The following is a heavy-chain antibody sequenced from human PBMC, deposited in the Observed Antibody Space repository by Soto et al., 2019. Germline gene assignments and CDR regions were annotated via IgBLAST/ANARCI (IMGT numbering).Heavy chain of an antibody. CDR2: INHSGST. V-gene: IGHV4-34*01. CDR3: ARGRGYCTNGVCSPYYYYGMDV. CDR1: GGSFSGYY. J-gene: IGHJ6*02. D-gene: IGHD2-8*01. Sequence: SETLSLTCAVYGGSFSGYYWSWIRQPPGKGLEWIGEINHSGSTNYNPSLKSRVTISVDTSKNQFSLKLSSVTAADTAVYYCARGRGYCTNGVCSPYYYYGMDVWGQGTTVTVSS.